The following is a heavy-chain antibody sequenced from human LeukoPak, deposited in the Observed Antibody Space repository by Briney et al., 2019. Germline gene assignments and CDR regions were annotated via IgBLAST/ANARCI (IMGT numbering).Heavy chain of an antibody. D-gene: IGHD1-7*01. V-gene: IGHV4-59*02. CDR3: ARDNWNYGSSMDV. CDR2: IYYSGST. Sequence: SETLSLTCAVSGGSVSSYYWSWIRQPPGKGLEWIGYIYYSGSTNYNPSLKSRVTISVDTSKNQFSLKLSSVTAADTAVYHCARDNWNYGSSMDVWGQGTTVTVSS. CDR1: GGSVSSYY. J-gene: IGHJ6*02.